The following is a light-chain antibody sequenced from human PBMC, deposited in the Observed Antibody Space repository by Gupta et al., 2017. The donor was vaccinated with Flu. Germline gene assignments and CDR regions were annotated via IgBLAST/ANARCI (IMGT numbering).Light chain of an antibody. CDR2: STN. V-gene: IGLV8-61*01. CDR1: SGSVTSSYY. Sequence: QTVVTQKPSFSVSPGGTVTLTCGLTSGSVTSSYYPSWYQQTPGQAPRTLIHSTNTRSSGVPGRFSGSILGNKAALTITGAQADDESDYYCVLYMGSGIWVFGGGTKLTVL. J-gene: IGLJ3*02. CDR3: VLYMGSGIWV.